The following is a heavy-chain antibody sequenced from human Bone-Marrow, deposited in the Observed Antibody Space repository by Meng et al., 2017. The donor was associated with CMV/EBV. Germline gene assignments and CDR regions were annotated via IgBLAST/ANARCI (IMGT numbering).Heavy chain of an antibody. Sequence: LRQGGPGLLKPSETLSLTWAVYGGSFSGYYWSWIRQPPGKGLEWIGEINHSGSTNYNPSLKSRVTISVDTSKNQFSLKLSSVTAADTAVYYCARAQAVAGRFCVYWGQGTLVTVSS. CDR2: INHSGST. CDR3: ARAQAVAGRFCVY. J-gene: IGHJ4*02. V-gene: IGHV4-34*01. CDR1: GGSFSGYY. D-gene: IGHD6-19*01.